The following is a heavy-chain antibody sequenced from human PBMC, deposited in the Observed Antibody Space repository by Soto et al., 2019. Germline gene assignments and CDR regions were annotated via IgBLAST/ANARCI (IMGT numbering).Heavy chain of an antibody. D-gene: IGHD2-15*01. CDR1: GGTFSSYT. Sequence: QVQLVQSGAEVKKPGSSVKVSCKASGGTFSSYTISWVRQAPGQGLEWMGRIIPILGIANYAQKFQGRVTITADKSTSTAYRELSSLRSEDTAVYYCARGTAVVTAGGWFDPWGQGTLVTVSS. V-gene: IGHV1-69*02. CDR3: ARGTAVVTAGGWFDP. CDR2: IIPILGIA. J-gene: IGHJ5*02.